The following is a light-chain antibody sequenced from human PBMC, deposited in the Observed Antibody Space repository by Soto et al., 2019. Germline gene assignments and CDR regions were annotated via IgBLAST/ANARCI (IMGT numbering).Light chain of an antibody. V-gene: IGKV1-5*01. Sequence: DIQMTQSPSTLSASVGDRVTITFRASQSISSWLAWYQQKPGKAPKLLIYDASSLESGVPSRFSGSGSGTEFTLTLSSLQTDDFSTDYCPQYNSYQLTFGGGTKVEIK. CDR3: PQYNSYQLT. CDR2: DAS. J-gene: IGKJ4*01. CDR1: QSISSW.